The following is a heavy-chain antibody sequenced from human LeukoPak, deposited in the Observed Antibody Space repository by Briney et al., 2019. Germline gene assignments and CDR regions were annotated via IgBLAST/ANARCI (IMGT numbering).Heavy chain of an antibody. CDR1: GFTFNNFA. D-gene: IGHD3-22*01. CDR3: AKVDDGTGYPQLPFDY. J-gene: IGHJ4*02. V-gene: IGHV3-23*01. Sequence: PGGSLRLSCAASGFTFNNFAVSGVRQAPGKGLEWVSAISGSVSGSGGNTYYADSVKGRFTISRDNSKNTLFLQMNSLRAEDTAVYYCAKVDDGTGYPQLPFDYWGQGTLVTVSS. CDR2: ISGSVSGSGGNT.